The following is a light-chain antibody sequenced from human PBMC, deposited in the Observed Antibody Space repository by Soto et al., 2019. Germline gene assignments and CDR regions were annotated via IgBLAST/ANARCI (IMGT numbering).Light chain of an antibody. CDR2: DAS. CDR1: QVISNY. V-gene: IGKV1-33*01. J-gene: IGKJ4*01. Sequence: DIQMTQSPSSLSASVGDRITITCQASQVISNYLNWYQQKPGKAPKLLIYDASSLETGVPSRFSGSGSGTDFTFTISSLQPEDIATYYCQQYDDLPRTVGGGTKVEIK. CDR3: QQYDDLPRT.